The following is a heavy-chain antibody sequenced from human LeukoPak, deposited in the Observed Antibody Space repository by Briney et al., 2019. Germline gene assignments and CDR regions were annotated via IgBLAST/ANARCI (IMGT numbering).Heavy chain of an antibody. D-gene: IGHD6-13*01. CDR3: ARWQDGHSTPVLD. Sequence: SQTLSLTCTVSGASVSRGHYWGWIRQRPAEGLEWIAYIYFGEETYYNPSLKSRLNILSDASKNEFSFRMTSVTVADTAVYYCARWQDGHSTPVLDWGQGTLITVSS. J-gene: IGHJ4*02. CDR1: GASVSRGHY. V-gene: IGHV4-31*03. CDR2: IYFGEET.